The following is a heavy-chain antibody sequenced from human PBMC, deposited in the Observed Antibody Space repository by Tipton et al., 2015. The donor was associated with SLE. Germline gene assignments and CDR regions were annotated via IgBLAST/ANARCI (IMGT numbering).Heavy chain of an antibody. D-gene: IGHD6-19*01. CDR2: IWYDGSNK. J-gene: IGHJ2*01. CDR3: AKDGLVSSGLILSVRFFDL. V-gene: IGHV3-30*18. Sequence: SLRLSCAASGFTFSSYGMHWVRQAPGKGLEWVAVIWYDGSNKYYADSVKGRFTISRDSSKNTLFLQMNSLRAEDTALYYCAKDGLVSSGLILSVRFFDLWGRGTLVTVSS. CDR1: GFTFSSYG.